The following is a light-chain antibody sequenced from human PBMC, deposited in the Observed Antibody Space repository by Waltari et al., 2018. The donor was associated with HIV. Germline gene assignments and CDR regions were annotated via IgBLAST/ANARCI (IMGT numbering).Light chain of an antibody. CDR3: SSYTSSSLEI. Sequence: QSALTQPASVSGSPGQSITISCTGTSSDVGGYTYVSWYQQHPGKAPKLMIYEVTNRPSSVSKRFSGSKSGNTASLTISGLQVEDEADYYCSSYTSSSLEIFGGGTKLTVL. V-gene: IGLV2-14*03. CDR1: SSDVGGYTY. J-gene: IGLJ2*01. CDR2: EVT.